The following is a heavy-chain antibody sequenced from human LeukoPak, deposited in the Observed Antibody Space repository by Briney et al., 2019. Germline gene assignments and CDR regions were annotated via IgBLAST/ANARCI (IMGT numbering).Heavy chain of an antibody. CDR3: ARYCSTTSCHFYGMDV. CDR1: GFTFSTFE. V-gene: IGHV3-48*03. J-gene: IGHJ6*02. Sequence: GGSLRLSCAASGFTFSTFEMTWVRQAPGKGLEWVSYISSRESTKYYADSVKSRFTISRDNAKNAVYLQMNSLRAEDTAVYYCARYCSTTSCHFYGMDVWGRGTSVTVSS. D-gene: IGHD2-2*01. CDR2: ISSRESTK.